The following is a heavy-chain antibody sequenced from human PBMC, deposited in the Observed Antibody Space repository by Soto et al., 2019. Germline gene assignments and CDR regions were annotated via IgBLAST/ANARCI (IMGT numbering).Heavy chain of an antibody. V-gene: IGHV4-39*01. D-gene: IGHD3-3*02. CDR2: IFYLGSS. J-gene: IGHJ5*02. CDR3: ARHSLALRKNNWFDP. CDR1: GDCIISSDFY. Sequence: ETLSLTCTVSGDCIISSDFYWGWVRQPPGKGLEWIGSIFYLGSSYYNPSLKSRVTMSVDTSKNQFSLRLRSVTAADTALYFCARHSLALRKNNWFDPWGQGIMVTVSS.